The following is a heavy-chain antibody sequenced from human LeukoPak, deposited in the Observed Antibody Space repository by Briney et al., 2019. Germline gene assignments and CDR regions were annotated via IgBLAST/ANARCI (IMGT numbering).Heavy chain of an antibody. CDR3: AREGDVVVVAATPGVYGMDV. Sequence: GGSLRLSCAASGFTFSSYSMNWVRQAPGKGLEWVSSISSSSSYIYYADSVKGRFTISTDNAKKSLYLQMNSRRAEDTAVYYCAREGDVVVVAATPGVYGMDVWGQGTTVTVSS. CDR2: ISSSSSYI. D-gene: IGHD2-15*01. V-gene: IGHV3-21*01. J-gene: IGHJ6*02. CDR1: GFTFSSYS.